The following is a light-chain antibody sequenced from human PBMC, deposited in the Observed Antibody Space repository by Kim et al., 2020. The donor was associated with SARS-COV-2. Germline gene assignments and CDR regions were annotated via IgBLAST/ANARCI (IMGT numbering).Light chain of an antibody. Sequence: SYELTQPPSVSVAPGRTASISCGGNNIETRSVHWYQQKPGQAPVLVIYSDSDRPSGIPERFSGSNSGNTATLTISRVDAGDEADYYCQVWDSSSDLVVFGGGTQLTVL. CDR2: SDS. V-gene: IGLV3-21*04. J-gene: IGLJ2*01. CDR3: QVWDSSSDLVV. CDR1: NIETRS.